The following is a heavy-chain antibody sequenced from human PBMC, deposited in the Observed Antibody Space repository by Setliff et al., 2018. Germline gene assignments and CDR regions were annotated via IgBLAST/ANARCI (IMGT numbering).Heavy chain of an antibody. CDR2: ISAYNGHT. D-gene: IGHD2-8*01. J-gene: IGHJ4*02. CDR3: LRLVRYCTTIACHRTLGEEV. CDR1: GYNFAESI. Sequence: ASVKVSCKASGYNFAESIVSWVRQAPGQGLEWMGWISAYNGHTYTAQKFQARVTLTTDTSTNMAYMELRGLRSDDTAIYYCLRLVRYCTTIACHRTLGEEVWGQGTLVTVSS. V-gene: IGHV1-18*01.